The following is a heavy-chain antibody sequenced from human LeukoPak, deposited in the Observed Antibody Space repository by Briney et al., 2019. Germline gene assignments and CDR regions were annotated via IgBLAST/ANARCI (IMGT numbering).Heavy chain of an antibody. CDR2: ISSRSSYI. J-gene: IGHJ4*02. Sequence: GGSLRLSCAASGFTFSSYSMNWVRQDPGKGLEWASSISSRSSYIYYADAVKGRFTISRDNAKNSLYLQMNSLRAEDTAVYYCARLPVLDYWGQGTLVTVSS. CDR1: GFTFSSYS. V-gene: IGHV3-21*01. CDR3: ARLPVLDY.